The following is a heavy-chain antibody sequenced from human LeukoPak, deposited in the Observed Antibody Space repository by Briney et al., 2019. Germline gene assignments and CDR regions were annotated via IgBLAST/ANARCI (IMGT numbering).Heavy chain of an antibody. D-gene: IGHD3-16*01. V-gene: IGHV3-15*01. CDR1: GVTLSNAW. CDR2: LKSKSNGGTT. Sequence: GGSLRLSCAASGVTLSNAWVTWVRQAPGKGLEWVGRLKSKSNGGTTDYAAPVKGRFTISRDDSKNTLYLQMNNLKAEDTAVYCCTTMDYAAFYVWGQGTMVTVSS. J-gene: IGHJ3*01. CDR3: TTMDYAAFYV.